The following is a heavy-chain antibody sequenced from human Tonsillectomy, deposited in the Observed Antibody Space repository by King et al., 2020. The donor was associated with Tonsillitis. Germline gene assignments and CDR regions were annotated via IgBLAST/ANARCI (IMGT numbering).Heavy chain of an antibody. J-gene: IGHJ6*03. D-gene: IGHD5-18*01. CDR1: GFTFSSYA. Sequence: DVQLVESGGGLVQPGGSLRLSCAASGFTFSSYAMSWVRQAPGKGLEWVSAISGSGGSTYYADSVKGRFTISRDNSKNTLYLQMNSLRAEDTAVYYCAKVFTSYGPNYYYMYVWGKGTTGTVSS. CDR2: ISGSGGST. V-gene: IGHV3-23*04. CDR3: AKVFTSYGPNYYYMYV.